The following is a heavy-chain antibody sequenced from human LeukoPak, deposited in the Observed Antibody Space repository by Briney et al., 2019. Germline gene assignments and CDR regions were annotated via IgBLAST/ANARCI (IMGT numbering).Heavy chain of an antibody. CDR3: ARLVVTYSYYFDY. D-gene: IGHD2-15*01. Sequence: SETLSLTCTVSGGSISSYCWSWIRQPPGKGLEWIGYIYYSGSTNYNPSLKSRVTISVDTSKNQFSLKLSSVTAADTAVYYCARLVVTYSYYFDYWGQGTLVTVSS. CDR1: GGSISSYC. J-gene: IGHJ4*02. CDR2: IYYSGST. V-gene: IGHV4-59*01.